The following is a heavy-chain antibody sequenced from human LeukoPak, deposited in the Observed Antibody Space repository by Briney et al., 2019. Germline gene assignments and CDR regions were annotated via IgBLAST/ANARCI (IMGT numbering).Heavy chain of an antibody. Sequence: PGGSLRLSCAASGFTFCSYWMTWVRQAPGKGLEWVANIKEDGGEGYYVDSVKGRFTVSRDNAKNSLYLQLTSLRAEDTAVYYCATRYCTISACRAASYKSFDVWGKGTTVTVSS. CDR1: GFTFCSYW. D-gene: IGHD2-8*01. V-gene: IGHV3-7*01. J-gene: IGHJ6*04. CDR2: IKEDGGEG. CDR3: ATRYCTISACRAASYKSFDV.